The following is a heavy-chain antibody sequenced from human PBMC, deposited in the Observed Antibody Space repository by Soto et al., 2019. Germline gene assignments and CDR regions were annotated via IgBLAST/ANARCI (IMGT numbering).Heavy chain of an antibody. CDR3: ARADYYDSSGFYYDC. CDR1: GYIFTNHY. V-gene: IGHV1-46*01. D-gene: IGHD3-22*01. CDR2: INPSGGST. Sequence: QVQLVQSGAEVKKPGASVKVSCKASGYIFTNHYIHWVRQAPGQGLEWMGIINPSGGSTNYLQKFQDRITMTRDTSTSTGYMELSSLRSEDTAVYFCARADYYDSSGFYYDCWGQGSLVTVSS. J-gene: IGHJ4*02.